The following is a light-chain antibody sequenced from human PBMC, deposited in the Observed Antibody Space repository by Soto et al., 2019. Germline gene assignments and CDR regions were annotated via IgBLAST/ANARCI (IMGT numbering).Light chain of an antibody. J-gene: IGKJ4*01. Sequence: EIVLTQSPATLSVSPGERATLSCRASQSVRSNLAWYQQKPGQGPRLLIFGASTRATNIPARFSGSGSGTEFTLTISSLQSEDFAVYYCQEYINWPSLTFGGGTKVDMK. CDR2: GAS. CDR1: QSVRSN. V-gene: IGKV3-15*01. CDR3: QEYINWPSLT.